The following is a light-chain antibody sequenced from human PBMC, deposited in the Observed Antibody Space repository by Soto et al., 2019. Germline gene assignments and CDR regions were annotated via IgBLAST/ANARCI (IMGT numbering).Light chain of an antibody. J-gene: IGLJ1*01. CDR1: SSDVGGFNY. CDR2: QVS. CDR3: SSYTSTSTPYV. Sequence: QSALTQPASVSGSPGQSITISCTGTSSDVGGFNYVSWYQQYPGKAPKLMIYQVSYRPSGVSDRFSGSKSGDTASLTISGLQAEDEGDYYCSSYTSTSTPYVFGTGTNVTVL. V-gene: IGLV2-14*01.